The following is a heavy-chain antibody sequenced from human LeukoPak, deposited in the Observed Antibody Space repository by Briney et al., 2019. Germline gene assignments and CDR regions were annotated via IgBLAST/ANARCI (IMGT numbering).Heavy chain of an antibody. Sequence: SETLSLTCTVSGGSISSYYWSWIWQPPGKGLEWIGYIYYSGSTNYNPSLKSRVTISVDTSKNQFSLKMSSVTAADTAFYYCARELRYSSADSCYSCDYWGRGSLVTVSS. J-gene: IGHJ4*02. D-gene: IGHD2-15*01. CDR3: ARELRYSSADSCYSCDY. V-gene: IGHV4-59*12. CDR1: GGSISSYY. CDR2: IYYSGST.